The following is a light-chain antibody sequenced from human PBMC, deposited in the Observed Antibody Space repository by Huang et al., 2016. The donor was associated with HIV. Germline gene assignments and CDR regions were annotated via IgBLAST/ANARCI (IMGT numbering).Light chain of an antibody. J-gene: IGKJ4*01. CDR2: GGS. CDR1: QAIGHS. Sequence: IQLTQSPSSVSASVGDRVTVTCRASQAIGHSLAWYQQKPGKAPKLLIYGGSILQSGVSPRFSGNGSGTDFSLTISSLRSEDFATYFCQQLRSYPLTFGGGTDV. CDR3: QQLRSYPLT. V-gene: IGKV1-9*01.